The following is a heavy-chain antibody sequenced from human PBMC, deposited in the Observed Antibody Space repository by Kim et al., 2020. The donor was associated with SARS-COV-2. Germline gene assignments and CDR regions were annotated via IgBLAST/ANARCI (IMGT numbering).Heavy chain of an antibody. Sequence: GGSLRLSCAASGFTFSNYWMTWVRQAPGKGLEWVANIKQHGSEIYYVDSVKGRFTISRDDAKNSLYLQMNSLRAEDTALYYCARSKAMDVWGQGTTVTVSS. CDR1: GFTFSNYW. V-gene: IGHV3-7*03. CDR3: ARSKAMDV. J-gene: IGHJ6*02. CDR2: IKQHGSEI. D-gene: IGHD4-4*01.